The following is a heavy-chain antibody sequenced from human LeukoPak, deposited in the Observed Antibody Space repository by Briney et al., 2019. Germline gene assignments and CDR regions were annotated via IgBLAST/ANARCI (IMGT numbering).Heavy chain of an antibody. Sequence: SVKVSCKASGGTFSSYAISWVRQAPGHGLEWMGGIIPIFGTANYAQKFQGRVTITADESTSTAYMELSSLRSEDTAVYYCARDTAMVPGPNWFDPWGQGTLVTVSS. CDR2: IIPIFGTA. V-gene: IGHV1-69*13. D-gene: IGHD5-18*01. CDR1: GGTFSSYA. J-gene: IGHJ5*02. CDR3: ARDTAMVPGPNWFDP.